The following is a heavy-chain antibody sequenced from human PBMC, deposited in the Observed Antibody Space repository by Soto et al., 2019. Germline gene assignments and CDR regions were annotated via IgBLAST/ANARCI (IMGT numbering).Heavy chain of an antibody. CDR1: GYTFTSYG. CDR2: ISAYNGNT. Sequence: QVQLVQSGAEVKKPGASVKVSCKASGYTFTSYGISWVRQAPGQGLEWMGWISAYNGNTNYAQKLQGRVTMTTDTSTRTAYMELRSLRSDDTAVYYCARDPGSLYCSGGSCYFDYWGQGTLVTVSS. V-gene: IGHV1-18*04. J-gene: IGHJ4*02. D-gene: IGHD2-15*01. CDR3: ARDPGSLYCSGGSCYFDY.